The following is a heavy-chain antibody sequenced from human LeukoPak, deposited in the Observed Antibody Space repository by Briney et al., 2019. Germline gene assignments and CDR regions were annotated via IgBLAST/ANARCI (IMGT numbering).Heavy chain of an antibody. V-gene: IGHV3-7*01. J-gene: IGHJ4*02. CDR2: IKEDGSEK. CDR3: ARLGLGGYSYSLDY. D-gene: IGHD2-21*01. Sequence: GGSLRLSCAASGFSFGSYWMNWVRQAPGKGLEWVANIKEDGSEKYYVDSVKGRFTISRDSAKNALYLQMNILRAENTAVYYCARLGLGGYSYSLDYWGQGTLVTVPS. CDR1: GFSFGSYW.